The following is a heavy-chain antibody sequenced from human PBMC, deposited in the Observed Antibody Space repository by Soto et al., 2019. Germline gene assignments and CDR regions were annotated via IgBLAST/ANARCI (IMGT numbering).Heavy chain of an antibody. CDR2: IGNRGRTI. CDR3: ARDPAIYSGKFDYGLDV. Sequence: VQLVESGGGLVQAGGSLRLFFAASGFTFSNYEMNWVRQAPGKGLEWVSYIGNRGRTIYYADSVKGRFTISRDNAKNSLYLQMNSLRAEDTAVYYCARDPAIYSGKFDYGLDVWGQGTTVTVSS. CDR1: GFTFSNYE. D-gene: IGHD4-4*01. J-gene: IGHJ6*02. V-gene: IGHV3-48*03.